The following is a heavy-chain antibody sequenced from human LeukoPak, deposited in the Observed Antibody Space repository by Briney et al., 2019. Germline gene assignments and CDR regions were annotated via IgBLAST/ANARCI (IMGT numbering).Heavy chain of an antibody. CDR1: GGSISSSTYY. CDR2: IYHSGST. D-gene: IGHD6-19*01. V-gene: IGHV4-39*07. Sequence: SETLSLTCTVSGGSISSSTYYWAWVRQPPGKGLEWIGEIYHSGSTNYIPSLKSRVTISVDKSKNQFSLRLSSVTAADTAVYYCASKWLGLNYWGQGTLVTVSS. CDR3: ASKWLGLNY. J-gene: IGHJ4*02.